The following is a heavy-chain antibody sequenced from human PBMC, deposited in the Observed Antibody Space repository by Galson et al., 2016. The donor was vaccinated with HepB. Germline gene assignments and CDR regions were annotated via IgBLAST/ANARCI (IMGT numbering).Heavy chain of an antibody. V-gene: IGHV3-33*03. CDR1: GFTFNKYG. D-gene: IGHD6-19*01. CDR2: IWFDGNNK. Sequence: SLRLSCAASGFTFNKYGMHWVRQAPGKGLEWVAVIWFDGNNKYFADSVKGRFTLSRDNSKNTLFLQMDSLRAEDTAVYYCARQWGGKVAGRRLYVMDGWGQGTTVTVSS. CDR3: ARQWGGKVAGRRLYVMDG. J-gene: IGHJ6*01.